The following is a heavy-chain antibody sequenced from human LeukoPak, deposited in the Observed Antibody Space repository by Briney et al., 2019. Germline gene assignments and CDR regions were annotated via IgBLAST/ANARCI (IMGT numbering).Heavy chain of an antibody. CDR2: ISAYNGNT. CDR1: GYTFTSYG. V-gene: IGHV1-18*01. J-gene: IGHJ4*02. CDR3: ARLYYYGSGSYYNVPPSFDY. D-gene: IGHD3-10*01. Sequence: ASVKVSCKASGYTFTSYGISWVRQAPGQGLEWMGWISAYNGNTNYAQKLQGRVTMTTDTSTSTAYMELRSLRSDDTAVYYCARLYYYGSGSYYNVPPSFDYWGQGTLVTVSS.